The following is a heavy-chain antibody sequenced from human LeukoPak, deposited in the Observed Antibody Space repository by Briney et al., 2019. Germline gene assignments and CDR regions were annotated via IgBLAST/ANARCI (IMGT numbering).Heavy chain of an antibody. J-gene: IGHJ6*04. CDR2: IYYSGST. CDR3: ARAIRGYYREDYYYGMDV. V-gene: IGHV4-59*01. Sequence: SETLSLTCTVSGGSISSYYWSWIRQPPGKGLEWIGYIYYSGSTNYNPSPKSRVTISVDTSKNQFSLKLSSVTAADTAVYYCARAIRGYYREDYYYGMDVWGKGTTVTVSS. D-gene: IGHD3-3*01. CDR1: GGSISSYY.